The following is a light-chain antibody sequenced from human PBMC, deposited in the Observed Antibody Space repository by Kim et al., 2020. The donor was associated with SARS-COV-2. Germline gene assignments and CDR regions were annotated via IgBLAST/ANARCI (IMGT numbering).Light chain of an antibody. CDR1: QYVSNN. CDR2: SMS. Sequence: VSPGQRVTLSCRASQYVSNNLAWYQQKPGQPPRPIIYSMSTRATGVPDRFSGSGSGIDFTLTINSLQSEDFAAYYCQQYNNWPRTFGQGTKVDIK. J-gene: IGKJ1*01. CDR3: QQYNNWPRT. V-gene: IGKV3-15*01.